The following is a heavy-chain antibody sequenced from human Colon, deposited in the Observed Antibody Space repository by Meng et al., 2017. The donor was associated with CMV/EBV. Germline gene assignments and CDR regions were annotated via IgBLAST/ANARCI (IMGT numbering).Heavy chain of an antibody. CDR2: ISSSGSTI. Sequence: IRQAPGKGLEWVSYISSSGSTIYYADSVKGRFTISRDNAKNSLYLQMNSLRAEDTAVYYCARDRRRYCSSTSCYTASYYYYYGMDVWGQGTTVTVSS. J-gene: IGHJ6*02. V-gene: IGHV3-11*01. CDR3: ARDRRRYCSSTSCYTASYYYYYGMDV. D-gene: IGHD2-2*02.